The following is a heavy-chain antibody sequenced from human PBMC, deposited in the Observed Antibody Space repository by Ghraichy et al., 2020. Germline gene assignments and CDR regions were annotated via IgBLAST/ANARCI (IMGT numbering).Heavy chain of an antibody. D-gene: IGHD3-3*01. Sequence: SETLSLTCTVSGGSISSYYWSWIRQPPGKGLEWIGYIYYSGSTNYNPSLKSRVTISVDTSKNQFSLKLSSVTAADTAVYYCARHMQGFLEWLLIDYWGQGTLVTVSS. V-gene: IGHV4-59*08. CDR1: GGSISSYY. CDR2: IYYSGST. J-gene: IGHJ4*02. CDR3: ARHMQGFLEWLLIDY.